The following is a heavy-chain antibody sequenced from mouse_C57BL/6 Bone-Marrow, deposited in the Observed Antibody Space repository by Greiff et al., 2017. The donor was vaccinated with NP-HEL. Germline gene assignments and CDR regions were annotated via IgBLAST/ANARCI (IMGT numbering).Heavy chain of an antibody. CDR2: ISNLAYSI. CDR1: GFTFSDYG. V-gene: IGHV5-15*01. CDR3: ARPIDGYWYFDV. Sequence: EVQGVESGGGLVQPGGSLKLSCAASGFTFSDYGMAWVRQAPRKGPEWVAFISNLAYSIYYADTVTGRFTISRENAKNTLYLEMSSLRSEDTAMYYCARPIDGYWYFDVWGTGTTVTVSS. J-gene: IGHJ1*03. D-gene: IGHD2-3*01.